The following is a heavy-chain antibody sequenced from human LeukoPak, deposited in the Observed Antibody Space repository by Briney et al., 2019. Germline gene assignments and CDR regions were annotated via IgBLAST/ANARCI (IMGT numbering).Heavy chain of an antibody. V-gene: IGHV4-38-2*02. CDR1: GYSISSGYY. Sequence: SETLSLTCTVSGYSISSGYYWGWIRQSPGKGLEWIGSFYHSGSTYYNPSLKSRVTISVDTSKNQFSLKLSSVTAADTAVYYCARDGLYSSSWYPRAFDIWGQGTMVTVSS. D-gene: IGHD6-13*01. CDR2: FYHSGST. CDR3: ARDGLYSSSWYPRAFDI. J-gene: IGHJ3*02.